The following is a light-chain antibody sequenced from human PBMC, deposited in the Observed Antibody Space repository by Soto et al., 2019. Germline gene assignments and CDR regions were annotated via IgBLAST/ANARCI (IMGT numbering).Light chain of an antibody. J-gene: IGKJ1*01. CDR1: QSVSSN. V-gene: IGKV3-15*01. Sequence: IVLTQSPSTLSMSPGERATISCRASQSVSSNLAWYQHKPGQAPRLLTYGASTRATGIPARFSGSGSGTEFTLTISSLQPEDFAVYYCQQYYNWPRTFGQGTKVDIK. CDR2: GAS. CDR3: QQYYNWPRT.